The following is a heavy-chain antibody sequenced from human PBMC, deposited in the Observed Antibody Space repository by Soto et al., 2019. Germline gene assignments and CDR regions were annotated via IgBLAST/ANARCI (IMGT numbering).Heavy chain of an antibody. J-gene: IGHJ6*03. CDR2: IYYSGST. V-gene: IGHV4-59*01. Sequence: SETPCLSSTVAGGSLSSFGGSWLRPPPGKGLEWIGYIYYSGSTNYNPSLKSRVTISVDTSKNQFSLKLSSVTAADTAVYYCARDVPHTLTTVTTGYYSFLDVLVKGTTVTGSS. CDR1: GGSLSSFG. CDR3: ARDVPHTLTTVTTGYYSFLDV. D-gene: IGHD4-17*01.